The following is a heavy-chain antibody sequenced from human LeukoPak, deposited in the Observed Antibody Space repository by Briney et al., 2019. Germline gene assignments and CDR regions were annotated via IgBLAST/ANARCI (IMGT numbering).Heavy chain of an antibody. Sequence: GGSLRLSCAASGFTFDDYTMHWVRQAPGKGLEWVSLISWDGGSTYYADSVKGRFTISRDNSKNTLYLQMNSLRAEDTAVYYCARDPEYYGSGSHFDYWGQGTLVTVSS. V-gene: IGHV3-43*01. CDR3: ARDPEYYGSGSHFDY. J-gene: IGHJ4*02. CDR1: GFTFDDYT. CDR2: ISWDGGST. D-gene: IGHD3-10*01.